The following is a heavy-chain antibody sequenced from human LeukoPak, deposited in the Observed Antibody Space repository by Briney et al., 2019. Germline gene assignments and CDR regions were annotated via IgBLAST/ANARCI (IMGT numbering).Heavy chain of an antibody. D-gene: IGHD1-14*01. J-gene: IGHJ4*02. V-gene: IGHV1-69*13. CDR1: GGTFSSYA. Sequence: GASVKVSCKASGGTFSSYAISWVRQAPGQGLEWMGGIIPIFGTANYAQKFQGRVTITADESTSTAYMELSSLRSEYTAVYYCARVLGGSLTGLFDYWGQGTLVTVSP. CDR3: ARVLGGSLTGLFDY. CDR2: IIPIFGTA.